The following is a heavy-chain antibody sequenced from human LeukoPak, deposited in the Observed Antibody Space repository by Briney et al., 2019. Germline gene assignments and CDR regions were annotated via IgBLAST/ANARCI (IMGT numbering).Heavy chain of an antibody. D-gene: IGHD6-13*01. CDR3: ASRIATAGSVDY. CDR2: ISGSGGST. V-gene: IGHV3-23*01. J-gene: IGHJ4*02. CDR1: GFTFSSYA. Sequence: PGGPLRLSCAASGFTFSSYAMSWVRQAPGKGLEWVSAISGSGGSTYYADSVKGRFTISRDNSKNTLYLQMNTLRAEDTAVYYCASRIATAGSVDYWGQGTLVTVSS.